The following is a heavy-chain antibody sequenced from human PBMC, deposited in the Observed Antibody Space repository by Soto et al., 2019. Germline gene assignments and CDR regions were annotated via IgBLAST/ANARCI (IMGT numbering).Heavy chain of an antibody. CDR3: ARMMTTIRSGLDI. D-gene: IGHD3-16*01. J-gene: IGHJ6*02. CDR2: VSFGGAT. CDR1: GASASGGSYY. Sequence: NPSETLSLTCSFAGASASGGSYYWNWIRQPPGKGLEWIWYVSFGGATNYSPSLKSRVTISIDAPEFQFSLRLSSVTAADTAIYYCARMMTTIRSGLDIWGRGTTVAVSS. V-gene: IGHV4-61*01.